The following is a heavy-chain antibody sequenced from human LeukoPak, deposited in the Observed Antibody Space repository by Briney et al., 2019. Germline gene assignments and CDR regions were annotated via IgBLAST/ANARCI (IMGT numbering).Heavy chain of an antibody. J-gene: IGHJ4*02. CDR3: ARVSGFWSGYYYFDY. D-gene: IGHD3-3*01. Sequence: KPSETLSLTCAVYGGSFSGYYWSWIRQPPGKGLEWIGEINHSGSTNYNPSLKSRVTISVDTSKNQSSLKLSSVTAADTAVYYCARVSGFWSGYYYFDYWGQGTLVTVSS. V-gene: IGHV4-34*01. CDR2: INHSGST. CDR1: GGSFSGYY.